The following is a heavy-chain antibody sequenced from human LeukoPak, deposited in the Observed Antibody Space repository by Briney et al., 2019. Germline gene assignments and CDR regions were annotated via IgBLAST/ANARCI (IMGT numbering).Heavy chain of an antibody. V-gene: IGHV4-39*01. CDR2: IYYSGST. CDR3: ARRKSRTPNWFDP. Sequence: SETLSLTCTVSGGSMSSSLYSWDWLRQPPGKGLEWIANIYYSGSTYYNPSLKSRVTISVDTSKNQFSLKLSSVTAADTAIYYCARRKSRTPNWFDPWGQGTLVTVSS. CDR1: GGSMSSSLYS. J-gene: IGHJ5*02. D-gene: IGHD2-2*01.